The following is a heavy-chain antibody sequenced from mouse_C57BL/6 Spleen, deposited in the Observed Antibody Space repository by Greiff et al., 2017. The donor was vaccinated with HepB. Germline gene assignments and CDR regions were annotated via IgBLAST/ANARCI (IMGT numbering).Heavy chain of an antibody. CDR3: ASFITTVVADYYAMDY. CDR1: GYTFTDYY. J-gene: IGHJ4*01. Sequence: EVQLQQSGPELVKPGASVKISCKASGYTFTDYYMNWVKQSHGKSLEWIGDINPNNGGTSYNQKFKGKATLTVDKSSSTAYMELRSLTSEDSAVYYCASFITTVVADYYAMDYWGQGTSVTVSS. D-gene: IGHD1-1*01. CDR2: INPNNGGT. V-gene: IGHV1-26*01.